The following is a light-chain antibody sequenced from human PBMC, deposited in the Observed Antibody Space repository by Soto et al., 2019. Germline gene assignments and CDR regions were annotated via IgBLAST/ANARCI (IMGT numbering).Light chain of an antibody. Sequence: DSQMTQFPSTLSASVGDRVTITCRASQSISPWLAWYQQKPGKAPKILISKASTLQSGVPPRFSGSGSGTEFTLTNSSLQPDDFATYYCQQYERYPMTFGGGTKVEIK. J-gene: IGKJ4*01. CDR1: QSISPW. V-gene: IGKV1-5*03. CDR3: QQYERYPMT. CDR2: KAS.